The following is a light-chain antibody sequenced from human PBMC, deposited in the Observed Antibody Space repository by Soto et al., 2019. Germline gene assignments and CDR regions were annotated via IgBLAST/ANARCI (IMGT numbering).Light chain of an antibody. CDR1: QSLVHSDGNTY. J-gene: IGKJ1*01. CDR2: RVS. V-gene: IGKV2-30*02. Sequence: DIVMTQSPLSLPVTLGQPASISCRSSQSLVHSDGNTYLNWFQQRPGQSPRXLIYRVSNRDSGVPDRFSGSGSATDFTLKISRVEAEDVGVYYCMQGTYRRTLGQGTKVDIK. CDR3: MQGTYRRT.